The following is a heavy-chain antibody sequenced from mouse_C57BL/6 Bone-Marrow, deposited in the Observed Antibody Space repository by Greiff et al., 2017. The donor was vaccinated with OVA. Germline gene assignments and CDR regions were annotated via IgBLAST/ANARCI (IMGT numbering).Heavy chain of an antibody. V-gene: IGHV1-61*01. J-gene: IGHJ2*01. CDR2: IYPSDSET. Sequence: QVQLQQPGAELVRPGSSVKLSCKASGYTFTSYWMDWVKQRPGPGLEWIGNIYPSDSETHYNQKFKDKATLTVDKSSSTAYMQLSSLTSEDSAVYYCARGGLGHFDYWGQGTTLTVSS. CDR1: GYTFTSYW. CDR3: ARGGLGHFDY. D-gene: IGHD4-1*01.